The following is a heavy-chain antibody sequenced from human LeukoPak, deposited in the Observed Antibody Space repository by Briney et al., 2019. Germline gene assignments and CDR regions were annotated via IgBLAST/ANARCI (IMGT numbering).Heavy chain of an antibody. CDR2: IKQDGSEK. Sequence: GGSLRLSCAASGFTSSGYWMSWVRQAPGKGLDWVAKIKQDGSEKYYVASVKGRFTISRDNAKKSLFLQMNSLRAEDTAVYYCAVINTFYYDGLDVWGQGTTVTVS. V-gene: IGHV3-7*05. D-gene: IGHD2-21*01. CDR3: AVINTFYYDGLDV. CDR1: GFTSSGYW. J-gene: IGHJ6*02.